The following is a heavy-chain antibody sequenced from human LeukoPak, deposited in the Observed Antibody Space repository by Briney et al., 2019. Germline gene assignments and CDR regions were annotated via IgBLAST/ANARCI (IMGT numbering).Heavy chain of an antibody. D-gene: IGHD1-26*01. CDR2: IYYSGST. CDR3: ARDKRSGSVTGDFDY. V-gene: IGHV4-39*07. CDR1: GGSISSSSYY. Sequence: SETLSLTCTVPGGSISSSSYYWGWIRQPPGKGLEWIGSIYYSGSTYYNPSLKSRVTISVDTSKNQFSLKLSSVTAADTAVYYCARDKRSGSVTGDFDYWGQGTLVTVSS. J-gene: IGHJ4*02.